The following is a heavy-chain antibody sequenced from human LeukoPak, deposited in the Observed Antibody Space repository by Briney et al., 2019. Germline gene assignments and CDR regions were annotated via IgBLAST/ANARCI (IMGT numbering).Heavy chain of an antibody. Sequence: GGSLRLYCAASGFTFSNYAMSWVRQAPGKGLEWVSDINGSGGDTYYADSVKGRFTISRDNSKNTLYVQMNSLRAEDTAVYYCAKDAYGSVDVWGQGTTVTVSS. J-gene: IGHJ6*02. CDR2: INGSGGDT. D-gene: IGHD3-10*01. V-gene: IGHV3-23*01. CDR1: GFTFSNYA. CDR3: AKDAYGSVDV.